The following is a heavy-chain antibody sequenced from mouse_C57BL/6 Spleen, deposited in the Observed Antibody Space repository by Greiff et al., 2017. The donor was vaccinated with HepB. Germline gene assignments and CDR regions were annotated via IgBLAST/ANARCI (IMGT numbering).Heavy chain of an antibody. CDR3: ARSSYYSNYGFAY. D-gene: IGHD2-5*01. CDR1: GYTFTSYW. CDR2: IDPSDSET. J-gene: IGHJ3*01. V-gene: IGHV1-52*01. Sequence: VKLQQPGAELVRPGSSVKLSCKASGYTFTSYWMHWVKQSPIQGLEWIGNIDPSDSETHYNQKFKDKATLTVDKSSSTAYMQLSSLTSEDSAVYYCARSSYYSNYGFAYWGQGTLVTVSA.